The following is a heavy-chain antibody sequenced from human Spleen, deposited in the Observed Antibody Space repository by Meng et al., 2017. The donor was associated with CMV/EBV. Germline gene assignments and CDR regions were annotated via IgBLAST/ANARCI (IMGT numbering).Heavy chain of an antibody. CDR3: ARPDSSGYYHPFDH. J-gene: IGHJ4*02. V-gene: IGHV1-69*10. CDR2: IFPIIGLT. Sequence: SVKVSCKASGGTFSSYTINWVRQAPGQGLEWMGGIFPIIGLTNYAQKFQGRVTITADKSTSTAYMDLRSLRSEDTAVYYCARPDSSGYYHPFDHWGQGTLVTVSS. D-gene: IGHD3-22*01. CDR1: GGTFSSYT.